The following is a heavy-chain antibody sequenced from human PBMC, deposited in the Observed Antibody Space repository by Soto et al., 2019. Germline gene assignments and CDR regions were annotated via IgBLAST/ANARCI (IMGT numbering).Heavy chain of an antibody. D-gene: IGHD6-13*01. V-gene: IGHV1-18*04. CDR2: ISAYNGNT. J-gene: IGHJ5*02. Sequence: GASVKVSFKASGYTFTSYGISWVRQAPGQGLEWMGWISAYNGNTNYAQKLQGRVTMTTDTSTSTAYMELRSLRSDDTAVHYCARVIGSAYSSSWYWFDPWGQGTLVTSPQ. CDR1: GYTFTSYG. CDR3: ARVIGSAYSSSWYWFDP.